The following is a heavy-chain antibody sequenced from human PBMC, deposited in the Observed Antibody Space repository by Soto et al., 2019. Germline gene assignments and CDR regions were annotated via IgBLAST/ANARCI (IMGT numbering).Heavy chain of an antibody. V-gene: IGHV1-46*01. CDR1: GYSFTNFH. D-gene: IGHD3-22*01. J-gene: IGHJ4*02. CDR2: IDPSGGIT. CDR3: ARDLIGHDNYETIGYYFDH. Sequence: QVQLSQFGAEVKKPGASVKVSCKASGYSFTNFHIHWVRQAPGQGLEWMGMIDPSGGITRDAQRRKGRITMTRDASTSTVYMELRSLTSEDTAVYYCARDLIGHDNYETIGYYFDHWGQGTLVTVSS.